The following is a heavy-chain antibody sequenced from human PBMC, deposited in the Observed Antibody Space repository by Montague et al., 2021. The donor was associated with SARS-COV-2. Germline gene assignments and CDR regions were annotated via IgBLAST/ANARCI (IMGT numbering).Heavy chain of an antibody. CDR2: IYYSGST. J-gene: IGHJ4*02. Sequence: TLSLTCTVSGGSISSGGYYWSWIRQHPGKGLEWIGYIYYSGSTYYNPSLKSRVTLSVDTSKNQFSLKLSSVTAADTAVYYCARQRRGGLVSTPRFFDYWGQGTLVTVSP. D-gene: IGHD6-19*01. CDR3: ARQRRGGLVSTPRFFDY. CDR1: GGSISSGGYY. V-gene: IGHV4-31*03.